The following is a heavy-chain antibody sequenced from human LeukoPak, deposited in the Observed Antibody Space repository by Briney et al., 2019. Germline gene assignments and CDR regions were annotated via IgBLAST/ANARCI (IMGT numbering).Heavy chain of an antibody. CDR2: INPDRGDT. CDR3: FREYSAGDY. Sequence: ASVKVSCKTSGYTFTGYYMHWVRQAPGQGLEWMGWINPDRGDTHYGQNFQGRVTLTTGTSISTAYMEVNILRSDDTAVYYCFREYSAGDYWGQGTLVTVSS. V-gene: IGHV1-2*02. J-gene: IGHJ4*02. CDR1: GYTFTGYY. D-gene: IGHD2/OR15-2a*01.